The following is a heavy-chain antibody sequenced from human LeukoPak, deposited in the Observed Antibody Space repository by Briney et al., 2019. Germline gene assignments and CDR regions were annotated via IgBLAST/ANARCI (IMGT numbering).Heavy chain of an antibody. CDR1: GYTLTELS. D-gene: IGHD5-12*01. Sequence: ASVKVSCKVSGYTLTELSMHWVRQAPGKGLEWMGGFDPEDGETIYAQKFQGRVTMTEDTSTDTAYMELSRLRSEDTAVYYCATAAVSRGYSGYDLDWGQRTLVTVSS. J-gene: IGHJ4*02. V-gene: IGHV1-24*01. CDR3: ATAAVSRGYSGYDLD. CDR2: FDPEDGET.